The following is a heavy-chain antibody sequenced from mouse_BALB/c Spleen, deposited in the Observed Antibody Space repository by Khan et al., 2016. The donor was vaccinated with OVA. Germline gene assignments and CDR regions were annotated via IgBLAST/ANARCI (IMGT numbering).Heavy chain of an antibody. CDR1: GYSFITYW. Sequence: QVQLQQSGAELVKPGASLKMSCTASGYSFITYWIHWVKQRPGQGLEWIGYIDPSTGYAEYNQKFTDKATLTADKSSSTAYMQLTSLTSEDSAVYYCARRGLNGIFVYWGQGTLVTVSA. J-gene: IGHJ3*01. V-gene: IGHV1-7*01. CDR2: IDPSTGYA. D-gene: IGHD1-3*01. CDR3: ARRGLNGIFVY.